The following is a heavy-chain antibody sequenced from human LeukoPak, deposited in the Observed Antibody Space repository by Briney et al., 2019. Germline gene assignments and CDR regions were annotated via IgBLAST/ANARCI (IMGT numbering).Heavy chain of an antibody. CDR1: GGSISSYY. CDR3: ARVSGYDWESFYDY. CDR2: IYYSGST. D-gene: IGHD5-12*01. Sequence: PSETLSLTCTVPGGSISSYYWSWIRQPPGKGLERIGYIYYSGSTNYNPSLKGRVTISVDTSKNQFSLKLSSVTAADTAVYYCARVSGYDWESFYDYWGQGTLVTVSS. J-gene: IGHJ4*02. V-gene: IGHV4-59*01.